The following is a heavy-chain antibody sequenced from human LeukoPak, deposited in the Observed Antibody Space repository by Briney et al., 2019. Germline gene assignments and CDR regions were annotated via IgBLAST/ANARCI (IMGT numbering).Heavy chain of an antibody. J-gene: IGHJ3*02. D-gene: IGHD3-22*01. CDR1: GGSISSYY. CDR3: ARHRMIDAFDI. V-gene: IGHV4-59*08. CDR2: IYYSGST. Sequence: PSETLSLTCTVSGGSISSYYWSWIRQPPGTGLEWIGYIYYSGSTNYNPSLKSRVTISVDTSKNQFSLKLSSVTAADTAVYYCARHRMIDAFDIWGQGTMVTVSS.